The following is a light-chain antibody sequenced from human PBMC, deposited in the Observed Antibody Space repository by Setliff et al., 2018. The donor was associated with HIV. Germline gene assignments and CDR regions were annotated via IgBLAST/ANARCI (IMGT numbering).Light chain of an antibody. CDR1: SSDIGSYNY. J-gene: IGLJ1*01. CDR3: SSYTSSSTRV. V-gene: IGLV2-14*01. CDR2: DVT. Sequence: QSALTQPASVSGPPGQSIAISCTGTSSDIGSYNYVSWYQHHPGKAPRLIIYDVTNRPSGVSDRFSGSKSGNTASLTISGLQAEDEADYYCSSYTSSSTRVFGTGTKVTVL.